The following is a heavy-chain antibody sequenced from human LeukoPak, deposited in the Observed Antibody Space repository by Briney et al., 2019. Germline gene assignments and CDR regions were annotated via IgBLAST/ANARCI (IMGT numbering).Heavy chain of an antibody. J-gene: IGHJ5*02. CDR1: GGSISSYY. D-gene: IGHD5/OR15-5a*01. CDR2: IYSSGST. V-gene: IGHV4-59*08. CDR3: AKYVSTGWFDP. Sequence: SETLSLTCTVSGGSISSYYWSWIRQPPGKGLEWIGYIYSSGSTTYSPSLKSRVTISVDTSKNQFSLKLSSVTAADTAVYYCAKYVSTGWFDPWGQGTLVTVSS.